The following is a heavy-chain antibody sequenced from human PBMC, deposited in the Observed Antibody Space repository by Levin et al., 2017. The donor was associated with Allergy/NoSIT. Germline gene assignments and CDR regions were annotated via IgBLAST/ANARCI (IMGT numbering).Heavy chain of an antibody. CDR2: IDWDDDK. V-gene: IGHV2-70*01. Sequence: KSGPTLVKPTQTLTLTCTFSGFSLSTVGMSVSWIRQPPGKALEWLALIDWDDDKYYSTSLQTRLTISKDTSKNQVVLRMTNMDPVDTATYYCARIRDTQYYDSNVPFDYWGQGTLVTVSS. J-gene: IGHJ4*02. CDR1: GFSLSTVGMS. D-gene: IGHD3-22*01. CDR3: ARIRDTQYYDSNVPFDY.